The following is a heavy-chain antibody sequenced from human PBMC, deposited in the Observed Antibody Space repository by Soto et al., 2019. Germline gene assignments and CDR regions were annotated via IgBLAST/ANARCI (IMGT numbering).Heavy chain of an antibody. CDR2: IYYSGSS. J-gene: IGHJ5*02. V-gene: IGHV4-30-2*01. CDR1: NGSVSSGTYS. CDR3: ARIGPWVPYYYDSSPYTFENWFDP. Sequence: SETLSLTCTVSNGSVSSGTYSWSWVRQPPGKGLEWIGYIYYSGSSYSNPSLKSRLSMSVDTSKNQFSLTMKSVTAADTAVYYCARIGPWVPYYYDSSPYTFENWFDPWGQGTLVTVSS. D-gene: IGHD3-22*01.